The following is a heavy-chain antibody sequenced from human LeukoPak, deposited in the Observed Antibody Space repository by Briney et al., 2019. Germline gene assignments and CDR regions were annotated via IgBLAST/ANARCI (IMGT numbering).Heavy chain of an antibody. CDR3: ARGPYYNLYAFDI. Sequence: GGSLRLSCAASGFTFSSYAMHWVRQAPGKGLEWVAVISYDGSNKYYADSVKGRFTISRDNSKNTLYLQMSSLRTEDTAVYYCARGPYYNLYAFDIWGQGTMVTVSS. CDR1: GFTFSSYA. CDR2: ISYDGSNK. V-gene: IGHV3-30*04. J-gene: IGHJ3*02. D-gene: IGHD2/OR15-2a*01.